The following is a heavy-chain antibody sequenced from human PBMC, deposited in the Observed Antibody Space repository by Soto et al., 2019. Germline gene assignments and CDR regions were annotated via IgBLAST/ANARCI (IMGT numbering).Heavy chain of an antibody. CDR2: IYYSGST. CDR1: GGSISSGGYY. D-gene: IGHD4-4*01. J-gene: IGHJ6*02. Sequence: SETLSLTCTASGGSISSGGYYWSWIRQHPGKGLEWIGYIYYSGSTYYNPSLKSRVTISVDTSKNQFSLKLSSVTAADTAVYYCARVKVTPHYYYYGMDVWGQGTTVTVS. V-gene: IGHV4-31*03. CDR3: ARVKVTPHYYYYGMDV.